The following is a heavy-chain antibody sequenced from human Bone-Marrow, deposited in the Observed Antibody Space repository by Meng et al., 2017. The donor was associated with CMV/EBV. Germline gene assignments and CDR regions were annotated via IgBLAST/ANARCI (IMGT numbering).Heavy chain of an antibody. CDR2: INPDTGDT. CDR1: GYTFTGYY. J-gene: IGHJ4*02. CDR3: ARIYYANNPAREGGLAAY. D-gene: IGHD3-16*01. V-gene: IGHV1-2*02. Sequence: ASVKVSCKASGYTFTGYYIHWVRQAPGQGLEWMGWINPDTGDTNCTQNFQGRVTMTRDTSISTAYMELSRLRSDDTAVYYCARIYYANNPAREGGLAAYWGQGTLVTFSS.